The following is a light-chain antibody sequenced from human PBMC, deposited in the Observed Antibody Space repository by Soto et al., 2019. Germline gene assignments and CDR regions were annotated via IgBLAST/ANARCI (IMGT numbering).Light chain of an antibody. CDR3: PTYQNSTRT. V-gene: IGKV3-20*01. J-gene: IGKJ1*01. CDR2: DTS. CDR1: QSVGGSS. Sequence: EPVLTQAPGTLSLSPGERATVSCRASQSVGGSSLAWYQQRPGQAPRILIYDTSKRATGIQDRFSGSGSGTDFNLTIRRLQNEDFAVYYCPTYQNSTRTVGQGTQVDI.